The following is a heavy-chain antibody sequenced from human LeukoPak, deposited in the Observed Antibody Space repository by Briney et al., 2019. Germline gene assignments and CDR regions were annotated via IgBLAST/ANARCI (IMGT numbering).Heavy chain of an antibody. CDR1: GGSISSYY. CDR2: IYTSGST. V-gene: IGHV4-4*07. D-gene: IGHD3-22*01. J-gene: IGHJ4*02. Sequence: SETLSLTCTVSGGSISSYYWSWIRQPAGKGLEWIGRIYTSGSTNYNPSLKSRVTMSVDTSKNQFSLKLSSVTAADTAVYYCARHYYDSSGHFPTDYWGQGTLVTVSS. CDR3: ARHYYDSSGHFPTDY.